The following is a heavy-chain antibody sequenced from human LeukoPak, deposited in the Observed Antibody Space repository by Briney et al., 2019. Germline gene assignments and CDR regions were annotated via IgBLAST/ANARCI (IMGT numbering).Heavy chain of an antibody. CDR3: ASSDGYDYPYYFDY. J-gene: IGHJ4*02. D-gene: IGHD5-12*01. V-gene: IGHV1-2*02. Sequence: ASVKVSCKASGGTFSSYAISWVRQAPGQGLEWMGWINPNSGGTNYAQKFQGRVTMTRDTSISTAYMELSRLRSDDTAVYYCASSDGYDYPYYFDYWGQGTLVTVSS. CDR1: GGTFSSYA. CDR2: INPNSGGT.